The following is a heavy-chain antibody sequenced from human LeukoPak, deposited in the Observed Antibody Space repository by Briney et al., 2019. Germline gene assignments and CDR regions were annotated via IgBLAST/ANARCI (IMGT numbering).Heavy chain of an antibody. CDR2: ISAYNGNT. V-gene: IGHV1-18*01. D-gene: IGHD1-1*01. J-gene: IGHJ6*03. CDR1: GYSFTNYG. CDR3: ARGSNWNDGSNYYYYMDV. Sequence: GASVKVSCKASGYSFTNYGFSWVRQAPGQGLEWMGWISAYNGNTNYAQKLQGRVTMTTDTSTSTAYMELRSLRSDDTAVYYCARGSNWNDGSNYYYYMDVWGKGTTVTISS.